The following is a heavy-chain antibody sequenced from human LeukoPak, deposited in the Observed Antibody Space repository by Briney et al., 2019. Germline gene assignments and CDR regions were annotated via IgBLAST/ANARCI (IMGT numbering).Heavy chain of an antibody. V-gene: IGHV1-18*01. CDR2: ISGYNGYT. CDR3: ARDGGGAARPPVYYYYYYMDV. Sequence: ASVKVSCKASGYTFTNYGVSWVRQAPGQGLEWMGWISGYNGYTNYAQKFQFRVTMTTDTSTSTAYMELRSLTSDDTAVYYCARDGGGAARPPVYYYYYYMDVWGKGTTVTVSS. D-gene: IGHD6-6*01. CDR1: GYTFTNYG. J-gene: IGHJ6*03.